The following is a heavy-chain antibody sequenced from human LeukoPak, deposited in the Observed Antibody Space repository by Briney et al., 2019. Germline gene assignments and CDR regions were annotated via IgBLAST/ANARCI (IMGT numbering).Heavy chain of an antibody. V-gene: IGHV3-21*01. J-gene: IGHJ4*02. D-gene: IGHD5-24*01. Sequence: GGSLRLSCAASGFTFSIYAMSWVRQAPGKGLEWVSSISSSSSYIYYADSVKGRFTISRDNAKDSLYLQMNSLRAEDTAVYYCAEGEMAHVYWGQGTLVTVSS. CDR3: AEGEMAHVY. CDR1: GFTFSIYA. CDR2: ISSSSSYI.